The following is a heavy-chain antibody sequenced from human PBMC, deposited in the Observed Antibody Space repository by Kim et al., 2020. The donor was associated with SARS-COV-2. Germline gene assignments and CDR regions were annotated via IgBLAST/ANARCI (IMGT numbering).Heavy chain of an antibody. Sequence: SETLSLTCTVSGGSISGYYWKWNRQPPGKGLEWIGYTYYSGSTNYNPSLKSRVTISFNSSKNQIFLKLSSVTAADTAVYYCARVQQSYYGLDVWGQGTTGPVSS. V-gene: IGHV4-59*13. J-gene: IGHJ6*02. D-gene: IGHD6-13*01. CDR1: GGSISGYY. CDR2: TYYSGST. CDR3: ARVQQSYYGLDV.